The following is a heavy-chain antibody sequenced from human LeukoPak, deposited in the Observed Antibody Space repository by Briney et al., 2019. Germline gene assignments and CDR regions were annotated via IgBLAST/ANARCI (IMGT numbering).Heavy chain of an antibody. CDR1: GFTVSSNY. CDR3: ARGGYSGYDPPYYYYYGMDV. CDR2: IYSGGST. D-gene: IGHD5-12*01. V-gene: IGHV3-53*01. Sequence: GGSLRLSCAASGFTVSSNYMSWVRQAPGKGLEWVSVIYSGGSTYYADSVKGRFTISRDNSKNTLYLQMNSLRAEDTAVYYCARGGYSGYDPPYYYYYGMDVWGQGTTVTVSS. J-gene: IGHJ6*02.